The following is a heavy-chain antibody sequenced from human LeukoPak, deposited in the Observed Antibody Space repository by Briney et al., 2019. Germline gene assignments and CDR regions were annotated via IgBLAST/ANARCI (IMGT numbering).Heavy chain of an antibody. CDR1: GFTFSSYA. D-gene: IGHD2-15*01. Sequence: GGSLRLSCAASGFTFSSYAMSWVRQAPGKGLEWVAAISNSGGDTFYSDTGKGRFTIARDNSKNTLYLQMNSLRVDDTAVYYCAQQLGYCSGGTCYFTYWGQGTLVTVSS. CDR3: AQQLGYCSGGTCYFTY. CDR2: ISNSGGDT. J-gene: IGHJ1*01. V-gene: IGHV3-23*01.